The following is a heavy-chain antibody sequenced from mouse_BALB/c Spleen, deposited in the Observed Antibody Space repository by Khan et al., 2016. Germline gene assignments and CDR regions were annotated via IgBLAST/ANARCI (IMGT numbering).Heavy chain of an antibody. J-gene: IGHJ1*01. V-gene: IGHV9-1*02. D-gene: IGHD2-14*01. Sequence: QIQLVQSGPELKKPGETVKISCKASGYTFTNYGMNWVKQAPGKGLKWMGWINTYTGEPTYADDFKGRFAFSLETSASTAYLQINNLKNEDKATYFCARYRYDSYWYFDVWGAETTVTVSS. CDR3: ARYRYDSYWYFDV. CDR2: INTYTGEP. CDR1: GYTFTNYG.